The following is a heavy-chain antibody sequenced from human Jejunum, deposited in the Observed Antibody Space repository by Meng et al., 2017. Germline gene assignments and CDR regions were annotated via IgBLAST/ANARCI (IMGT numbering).Heavy chain of an antibody. Sequence: SQTRSLTGAISGDSVSSNSAAWNWIRQSPSRGLEWLGRTYYRSKWYNDYAGSVKSRITINPDTSKNQFSLQLNSVTPEDTAVYYCARGWFGKLFWLVGYFDYWGQGTLVTVSS. CDR1: GDSVSSNSAA. J-gene: IGHJ4*02. D-gene: IGHD3-10*01. V-gene: IGHV6-1*01. CDR3: ARGWFGKLFWLVGYFDY. CDR2: TYYRSKWYN.